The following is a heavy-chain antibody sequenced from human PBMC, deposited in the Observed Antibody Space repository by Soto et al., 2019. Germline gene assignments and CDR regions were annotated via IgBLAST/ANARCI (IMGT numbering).Heavy chain of an antibody. D-gene: IGHD1-1*01. V-gene: IGHV3-33*01. CDR3: ARGSPRNTDFDY. J-gene: IGHJ4*02. CDR2: IWYDGSNK. Sequence: QVQLVESGGGVVQPGRSLRLSCAASGFTFSSYGMHWVRQAPGKGLEWVAVIWYDGSNKYYADSVKGRFTISRDNSKKTLYLYINCVRAEDTAVYYCARGSPRNTDFDYWGQGTLVTVSS. CDR1: GFTFSSYG.